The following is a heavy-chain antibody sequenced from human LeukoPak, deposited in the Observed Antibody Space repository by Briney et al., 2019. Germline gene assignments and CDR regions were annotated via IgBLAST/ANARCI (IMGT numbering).Heavy chain of an antibody. J-gene: IGHJ4*02. V-gene: IGHV4-59*12. CDR1: GGSINSYY. Sequence: KPSETLSLTCTVSGGSINSYYWSWIRQPPGKGLQWIGCIHYSGSTNYNPSLKSRVTMSVDTSKNQFSLKLSSVTAADTAVYCCARDKYYYDSSGYRQFDYWGQGTLVTVSS. CDR2: IHYSGST. D-gene: IGHD3-22*01. CDR3: ARDKYYYDSSGYRQFDY.